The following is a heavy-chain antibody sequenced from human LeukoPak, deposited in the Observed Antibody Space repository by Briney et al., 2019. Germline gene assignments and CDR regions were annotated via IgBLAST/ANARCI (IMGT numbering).Heavy chain of an antibody. CDR1: GGSISSYY. CDR2: IYYSGST. J-gene: IGHJ3*02. V-gene: IGHV4-59*12. Sequence: SETLSLTCTVSGGSISSYYWSWIRQPPGKGLEWIGYIYYSGSTNYNPSLKSRVTISVDKSKNQFSLKLSSVTAADTAVYYCASRIVGAWDAFDIWGQGTMVTVSS. CDR3: ASRIVGAWDAFDI. D-gene: IGHD1-26*01.